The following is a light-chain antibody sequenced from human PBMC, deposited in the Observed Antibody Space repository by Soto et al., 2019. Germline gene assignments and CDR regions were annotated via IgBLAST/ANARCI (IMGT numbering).Light chain of an antibody. J-gene: IGKJ2*01. CDR1: QSVNNRY. Sequence: EIVFTQAPGTLSFSPGERATLSCRASQSVNNRYLAWYQQKPGQTPRLLIYGASNRAAGIPDRFSGSGSGTDFSLIISRLEPEDFAVYYCQQYGNSPPFTFGQGTKVDIK. CDR3: QQYGNSPPFT. CDR2: GAS. V-gene: IGKV3-20*01.